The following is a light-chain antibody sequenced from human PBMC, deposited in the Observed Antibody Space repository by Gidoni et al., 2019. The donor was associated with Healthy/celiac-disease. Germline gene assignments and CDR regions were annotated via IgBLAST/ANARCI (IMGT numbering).Light chain of an antibody. J-gene: IGKJ2*01. CDR3: QQSYNTPDT. Sequence: IQIIHSPSSLSASVGDRVTLPCRASQSISSYLHWYQQKPGKAPKLLIYAASSLQSGVPSRFSGSGSGTDFTLTISSLQPEDFATYYCQQSYNTPDTFGQGTKLEIK. CDR2: AAS. CDR1: QSISSY. V-gene: IGKV1-39*01.